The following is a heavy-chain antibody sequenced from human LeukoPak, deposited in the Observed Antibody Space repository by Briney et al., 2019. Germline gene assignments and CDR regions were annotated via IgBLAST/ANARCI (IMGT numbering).Heavy chain of an antibody. CDR2: IYSGGST. CDR3: ARDARYFDSTFDY. J-gene: IGHJ2*01. V-gene: IGHV3-66*01. Sequence: GGSLRLSCAASGFTVSSNYMSWVRQAPGKGLEWVSVIYSGGSTYYADSVKGRFTISRDNSKNTLYLQMNSLRAEDTAVYYCARDARYFDSTFDYWGRGTLVTVSS. D-gene: IGHD3-9*01. CDR1: GFTVSSNY.